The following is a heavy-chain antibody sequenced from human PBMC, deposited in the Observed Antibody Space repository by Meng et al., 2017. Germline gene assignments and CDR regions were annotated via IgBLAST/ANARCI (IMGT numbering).Heavy chain of an antibody. V-gene: IGHV1-69*06. CDR1: GGTFSSYA. CDR2: IIPIFGTA. CDR3: ARGTGTTWFGHLYYFDY. J-gene: IGHJ4*02. D-gene: IGHD1-7*01. Sequence: SVQVSCKASGGTFSSYAISWVRQAPGQGLEWMGGIIPIFGTANYAQKFQGRVTITADKSTSTAYIELSSLRSEDTAVYYCARGTGTTWFGHLYYFDYWGQGTLVTVSS.